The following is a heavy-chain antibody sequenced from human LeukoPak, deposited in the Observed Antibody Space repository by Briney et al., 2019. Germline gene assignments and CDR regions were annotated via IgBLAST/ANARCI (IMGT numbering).Heavy chain of an antibody. CDR2: IYYTGST. Sequence: SETLSLTCTLSGDSISPYYWSWIRQPPGKGLEWIGYIYYTGSTNYNPSLKSRVTISVDTSNNHFSLKLSSVTAADTAVYYCARVENWRSAFDIWGQGTMVTVS. CDR1: GDSISPYY. J-gene: IGHJ3*02. D-gene: IGHD1-1*01. V-gene: IGHV4-59*01. CDR3: ARVENWRSAFDI.